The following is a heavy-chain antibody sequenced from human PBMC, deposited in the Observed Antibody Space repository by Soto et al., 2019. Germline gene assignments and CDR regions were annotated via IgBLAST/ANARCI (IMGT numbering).Heavy chain of an antibody. V-gene: IGHV3-23*01. Sequence: EVQLLESGGGLVQPGGSLRLSCAASGFTFSTYAMSWVRQAPGKGLEWVSTVSASGGNTYYADSVKGRFTISRDSSKNTLFLQMNTLRAEDTAIFYCARGWGLDNWGQGTLVTVSS. CDR1: GFTFSTYA. CDR3: ARGWGLDN. D-gene: IGHD2-21*02. J-gene: IGHJ4*02. CDR2: VSASGGNT.